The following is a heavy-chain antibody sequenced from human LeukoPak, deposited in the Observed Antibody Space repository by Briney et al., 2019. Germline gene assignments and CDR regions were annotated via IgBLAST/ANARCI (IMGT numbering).Heavy chain of an antibody. J-gene: IGHJ4*02. CDR1: GFTFSSYE. CDR3: AKSGVVAALYYFDY. V-gene: IGHV3-48*03. CDR2: ISSSGSTI. D-gene: IGHD2-15*01. Sequence: PGGSLRLSCAASGFTFSSYEMNWVRQAPGKGLEWVSYISSSGSTIYYADSVEGRFIISRDKSKNTLYLQMNSLRAEDTAVYYCAKSGVVAALYYFDYWGQGTLVTVSS.